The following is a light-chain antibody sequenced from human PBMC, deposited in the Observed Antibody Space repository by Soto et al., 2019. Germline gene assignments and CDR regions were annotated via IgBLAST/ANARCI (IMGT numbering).Light chain of an antibody. CDR3: SSYTNKDTLL. Sequence: QSALTQPASVSGSPGQSITISCTGTSSDVGGYDHVSWYQQHPGKAPKLIIYDVTVRPSGISRRFSGSKSDNTASLAVSGLQPEDEADYYCSSYTNKDTLLFGGGTKVT. J-gene: IGLJ3*02. CDR1: SSDVGGYDH. CDR2: DVT. V-gene: IGLV2-14*03.